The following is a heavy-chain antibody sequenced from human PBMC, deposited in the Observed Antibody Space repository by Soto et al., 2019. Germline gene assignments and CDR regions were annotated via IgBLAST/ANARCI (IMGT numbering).Heavy chain of an antibody. D-gene: IGHD3-3*01. J-gene: IGHJ4*02. Sequence: QITLNESGPTVVKPTETLTLTCTFSGFSLTTSGVGVGWVRQSPGKAPEWLAFIYWDDDKRYSTSLKSRLTIPKDTSKNQVVPTMANVDPADTATYYCAHRVLRAVFGLVTTTAIYFDFWGQGTPVVVSS. CDR2: IYWDDDK. CDR1: GFSLTTSGVG. V-gene: IGHV2-5*02. CDR3: AHRVLRAVFGLVTTTAIYFDF.